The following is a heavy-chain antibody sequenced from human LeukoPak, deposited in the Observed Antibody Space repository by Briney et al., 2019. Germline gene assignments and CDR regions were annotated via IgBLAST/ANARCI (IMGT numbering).Heavy chain of an antibody. CDR1: GGSLSSYY. CDR2: IYYSGST. D-gene: IGHD4-11*01. CDR3: ARHTTGNGMDF. J-gene: IGHJ6*02. Sequence: PSETLSLSCTVSGGSLSSYYWSWIRQPPGKGLEWIGYIYYSGSTSYNPSLKSRVTISVDTSKNQFSLKLSSVTAADTAVYYCARHTTGNGMDFWGQGTTVTVSS. V-gene: IGHV4-59*08.